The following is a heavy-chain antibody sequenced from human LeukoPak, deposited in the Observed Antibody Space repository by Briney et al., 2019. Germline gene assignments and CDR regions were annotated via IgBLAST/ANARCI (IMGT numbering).Heavy chain of an antibody. J-gene: IGHJ4*02. D-gene: IGHD3-9*01. Sequence: GGSLRLSCAASGFSVSTNYMSWVRQAPGKGLEWVSVIYGGGSTYFADSVKGRFTISRDNSKNTLYLQMNSLRAEDTAVYYCAKGIVLRYFDYWGQGTLVTVSS. V-gene: IGHV3-53*01. CDR3: AKGIVLRYFDY. CDR2: IYGGGST. CDR1: GFSVSTNY.